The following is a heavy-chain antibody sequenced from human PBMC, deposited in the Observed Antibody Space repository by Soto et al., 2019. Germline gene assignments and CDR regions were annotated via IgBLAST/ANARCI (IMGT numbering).Heavy chain of an antibody. CDR1: GFSFSIYG. D-gene: IGHD3-22*01. Sequence: PGGSLRLSCAASGFSFSIYGMTWVRLAPGRGLEWVSSISSTGGSTYRADSVKGRFTISRDNSKSTLYLQMNSLRAEDTAIYYCAKDSGQRYYYDSSGYFRDWGQGTLVTVSS. J-gene: IGHJ4*02. CDR2: ISSTGGST. V-gene: IGHV3-23*01. CDR3: AKDSGQRYYYDSSGYFRD.